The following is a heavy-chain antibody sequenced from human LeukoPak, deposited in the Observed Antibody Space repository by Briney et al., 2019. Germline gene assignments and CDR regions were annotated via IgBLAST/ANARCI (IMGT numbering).Heavy chain of an antibody. CDR3: ARDRYDSSGYLYYFDY. V-gene: IGHV3-30-3*01. CDR1: GFTFSSYA. CDR2: ISYDGSNK. D-gene: IGHD3-22*01. J-gene: IGHJ4*02. Sequence: GRSLRLSCAASGFTFSSYAMHWVRQAPGKGLEWVAVISYDGSNKYYADSVKGRFTISRDNSKNTLYLQMNSLRAEDTAVYYCARDRYDSSGYLYYFDYWGQGTLVTVSP.